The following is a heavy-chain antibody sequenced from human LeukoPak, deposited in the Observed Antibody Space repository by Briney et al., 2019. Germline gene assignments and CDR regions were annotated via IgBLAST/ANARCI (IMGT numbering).Heavy chain of an antibody. D-gene: IGHD5/OR15-5a*01. CDR2: IYHSGST. J-gene: IGHJ4*02. CDR3: AREGSVQRDFDY. Sequence: PSETLSLTCSVSGYSITSAYYWGWIRQSPGKGLEWIGSIYHSGSTYHNPSLKSRLTISVDTSKNQFSLKLYSVTAAETAMYYCAREGSVQRDFDYWGQGTLVTVSS. CDR1: GYSITSAYY. V-gene: IGHV4-38-2*02.